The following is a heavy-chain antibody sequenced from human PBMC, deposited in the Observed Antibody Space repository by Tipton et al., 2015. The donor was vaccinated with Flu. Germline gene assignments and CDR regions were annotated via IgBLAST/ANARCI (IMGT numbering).Heavy chain of an antibody. V-gene: IGHV4-38-2*02. CDR2: IYQSGTT. Sequence: TLSLTCTVSGHSISSGYYWGWIRQPPGKGLEWIGSIYQSGTTYYNPSLKSRVTISVDTSRNQFSLKLNSVTAADTAVYYCARSPGYCFDYWGQGTLVTVSS. CDR3: ARSPGYCFDY. CDR1: GHSISSGYY. J-gene: IGHJ4*02.